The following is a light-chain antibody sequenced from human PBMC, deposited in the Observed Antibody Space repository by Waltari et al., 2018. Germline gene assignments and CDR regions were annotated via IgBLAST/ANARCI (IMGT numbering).Light chain of an antibody. CDR1: QGIGRF. V-gene: IGKV1-9*01. J-gene: IGKJ4*01. Sequence: DIQLTQSPSFLSASVGDRVTITCRASQGIGRFLAWYQKKPGQAPKLLSTVAVTLQSDVPSRFSGSGSGTEFTLTISSLQPADFATYYCQHFNSYPLTFGGGSKVDVK. CDR3: QHFNSYPLT. CDR2: VAV.